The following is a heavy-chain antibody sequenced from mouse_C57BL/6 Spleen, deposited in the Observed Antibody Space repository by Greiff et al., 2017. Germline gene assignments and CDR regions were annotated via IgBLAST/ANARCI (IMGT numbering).Heavy chain of an antibody. CDR3: ARSNYGSIDYFDY. CDR1: GYTFTSYW. J-gene: IGHJ2*01. V-gene: IGHV1-69*01. Sequence: QVQLKQPGAELVMPGASVKLSCKASGYTFTSYWMHWVKQRPGQGLEWIGEIDPSDSYTNYNQKFKGKSTLTVDKSSSTAYMQLSSLTSEYSAVYYCARSNYGSIDYFDYWGQGTTLTVSA. D-gene: IGHD1-1*01. CDR2: IDPSDSYT.